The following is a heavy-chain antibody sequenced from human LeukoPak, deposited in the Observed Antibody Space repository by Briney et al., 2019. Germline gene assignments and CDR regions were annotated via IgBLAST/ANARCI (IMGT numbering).Heavy chain of an antibody. CDR2: ISAYNGNT. CDR3: ARVYQYDILTGYIDY. V-gene: IGHV1-18*01. J-gene: IGHJ4*02. D-gene: IGHD3-9*01. CDR1: GYTFTSYG. Sequence: ASAKVSCKASGYTFTSYGISWVRQAPGQGLEWMGWISAYNGNTNYAQKLQGRVTMTTDTSTSTAYMELRSLRSDDTAVYYCARVYQYDILTGYIDYWGQGTLVTVSS.